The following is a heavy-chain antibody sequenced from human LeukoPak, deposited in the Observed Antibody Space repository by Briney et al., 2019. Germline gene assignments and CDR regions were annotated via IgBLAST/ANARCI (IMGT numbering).Heavy chain of an antibody. V-gene: IGHV1-24*01. CDR3: ATGTAYCGGDCYFANFDY. Sequence: ASVKVSCKVSGYTLTELSMHWVRQAPGKGLEWMGGFDPEDGETIYAQKFQGRVTMTEDTSTDTAYMELSSLRSEDTAVYYCATGTAYCGGDCYFANFDYWGQGTLVTVSS. CDR2: FDPEDGET. CDR1: GYTLTELS. D-gene: IGHD2-21*02. J-gene: IGHJ4*02.